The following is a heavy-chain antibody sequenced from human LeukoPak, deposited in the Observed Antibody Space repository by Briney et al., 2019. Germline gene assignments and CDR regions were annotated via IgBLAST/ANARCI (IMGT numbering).Heavy chain of an antibody. D-gene: IGHD3-22*01. V-gene: IGHV3-23*01. CDR2: ISGSGGTT. Sequence: GGSLRLSCAASGFPFSSYAMSWVRQAPGQGLKWVSVISGSGGTTYNADSLKGRFTISRDNSKNTLYLQMSSLRAEDTAIYYCARESTSTGYYSAPDYWGQGTLVTVSS. CDR3: ARESTSTGYYSAPDY. J-gene: IGHJ4*02. CDR1: GFPFSSYA.